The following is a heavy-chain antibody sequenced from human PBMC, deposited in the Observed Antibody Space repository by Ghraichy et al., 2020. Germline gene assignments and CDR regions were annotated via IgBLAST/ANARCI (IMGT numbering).Heavy chain of an antibody. D-gene: IGHD6-19*01. CDR2: IKKDGSEK. V-gene: IGHV3-7*01. Sequence: RGSLRLSCAASGFIFSGYWMTWVRQAPGKGPEWVAIIKKDGSEKYYVDSVKGRFTISRDNAKNSLYLQMNSLRAEDTAVYYCARDLGGGWYFDYWGQGALVTVSS. J-gene: IGHJ4*02. CDR1: GFIFSGYW. CDR3: ARDLGGGWYFDY.